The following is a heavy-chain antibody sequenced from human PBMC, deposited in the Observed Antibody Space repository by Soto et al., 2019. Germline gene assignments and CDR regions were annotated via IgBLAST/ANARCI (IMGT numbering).Heavy chain of an antibody. J-gene: IGHJ6*02. V-gene: IGHV3-48*03. CDR1: GFTFSSYE. D-gene: IGHD3-16*01. CDR3: ARVKRGVILIWVDV. Sequence: EVQLVESGGGLVQPGGSLRLSCAASGFTFSSYEMNWVRKAPGKGLEWVSYISSSGNTIFYADSVKGRFTISRDNAKNSMYLQMNSLRAEDTAVYHCARVKRGVILIWVDVWGQGTTVTVSS. CDR2: ISSSGNTI.